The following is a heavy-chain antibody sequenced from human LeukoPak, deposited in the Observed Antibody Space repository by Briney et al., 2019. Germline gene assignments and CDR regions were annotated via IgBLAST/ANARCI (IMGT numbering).Heavy chain of an antibody. CDR3: ARASITVARGVIDFFDY. CDR2: ISYTGNT. CDR1: GGYISSYY. D-gene: IGHD3-10*01. Sequence: SETLSLTCTVSGGYISSYYWSWIRQPPGKGLEWIGYISYTGNTNYNPSLKSRVAISVDTSKSKFSLKLSSVTDADTALYYCARASITVARGVIDFFDYWGQGTQVTVSS. V-gene: IGHV4-59*01. J-gene: IGHJ4*02.